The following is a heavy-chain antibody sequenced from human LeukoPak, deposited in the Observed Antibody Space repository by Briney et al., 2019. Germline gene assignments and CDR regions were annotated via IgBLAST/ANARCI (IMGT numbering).Heavy chain of an antibody. CDR1: GYTFTSYG. D-gene: IGHD6-19*01. CDR3: AREEGGIAVAGTGDY. CDR2: ISAYNGHT. V-gene: IGHV1-18*01. Sequence: ASVKVSCRASGYTFTSYGISWVRQAPGQGLEWMGWISAYNGHTNYAQKLQGRVTMTTDTSTSTAYMELRSLRSDDTAVYYCAREEGGIAVAGTGDYWGQGTLVTVSS. J-gene: IGHJ4*02.